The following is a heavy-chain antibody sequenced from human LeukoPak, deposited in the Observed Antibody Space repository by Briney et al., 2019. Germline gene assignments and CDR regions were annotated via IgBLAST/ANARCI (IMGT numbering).Heavy chain of an antibody. D-gene: IGHD2-8*01. CDR2: IYYSGST. Sequence: SETLSLTCTVSGGSISSSSYYWGWIRQPPGKGLEWIGSIYYSGSTYYNPSLKSRVTISVDTSKNQFSLKLSSVTAADTAVYYCAGDKPPGLIDYWGQGTLVTVSS. J-gene: IGHJ4*02. CDR1: GGSISSSSYY. V-gene: IGHV4-39*07. CDR3: AGDKPPGLIDY.